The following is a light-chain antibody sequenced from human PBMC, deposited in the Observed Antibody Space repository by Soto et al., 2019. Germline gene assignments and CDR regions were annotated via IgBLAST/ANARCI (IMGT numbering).Light chain of an antibody. CDR1: QSVGSY. J-gene: IGKJ1*01. Sequence: EIVLTPSPATLSLSPGERATLSCRASQSVGSYLAWYQQKPGQAPRLLIYGASSRATGIPDRFSGSGSGTDFTLTISRLEPEDFAVYYCQQYGSSPRTFGQGTKVDIK. V-gene: IGKV3-20*01. CDR2: GAS. CDR3: QQYGSSPRT.